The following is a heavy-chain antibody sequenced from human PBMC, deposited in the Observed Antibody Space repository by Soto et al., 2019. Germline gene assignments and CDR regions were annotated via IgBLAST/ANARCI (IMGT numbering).Heavy chain of an antibody. CDR3: ARVGGRLDIVVAPVATDDFDY. J-gene: IGHJ4*02. CDR2: ISPYNVNT. V-gene: IGHV1-18*01. Sequence: QVQLVQSGAEVKKPGASVKVSCKASGYTFTSYGISWVRQAPGQGLEWMGWISPYNVNTNYAQRFQGRVTMTTDRSTSTAYMELRSLRSDDTAVYYCARVGGRLDIVVAPVATDDFDYWGQGTLVTVSS. CDR1: GYTFTSYG. D-gene: IGHD2-2*03.